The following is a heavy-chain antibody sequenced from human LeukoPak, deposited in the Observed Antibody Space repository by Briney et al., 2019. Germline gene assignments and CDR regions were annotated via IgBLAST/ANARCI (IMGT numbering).Heavy chain of an antibody. D-gene: IGHD6-19*01. V-gene: IGHV3-23*01. J-gene: IGHJ4*02. CDR1: GFTFSSYA. CDR2: ISGSGGST. CDR3: AKDQFGGSGWYYFAY. Sequence: GGSLRLSCAASGFTFSSYAMSWVRQAPGKGLEWVSAISGSGGSTYYADSVKGRFTISRDNSKNTLYLQMNSLRAEDTAVYYCAKDQFGGSGWYYFAYWGQGTLVTVSS.